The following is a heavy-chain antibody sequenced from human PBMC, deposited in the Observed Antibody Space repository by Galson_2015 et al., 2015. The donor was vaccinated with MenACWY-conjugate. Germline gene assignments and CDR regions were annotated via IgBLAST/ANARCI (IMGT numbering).Heavy chain of an antibody. CDR3: ARGGRGYSYGLGY. V-gene: IGHV3-48*04. CDR2: ISSSSSTI. CDR1: GFTFSSYS. D-gene: IGHD5-18*01. Sequence: SLRLSCAASGFTFSSYSMNWVRQAPGKGLEWVSYISSSSSTIYYADSVKGRFTISRDNAKNSLYLQMNSLRAEDTAVYYCARGGRGYSYGLGYWGQGTLVTVS. J-gene: IGHJ4*02.